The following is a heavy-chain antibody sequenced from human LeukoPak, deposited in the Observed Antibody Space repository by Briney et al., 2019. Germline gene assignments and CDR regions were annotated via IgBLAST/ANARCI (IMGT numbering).Heavy chain of an antibody. J-gene: IGHJ3*02. Sequence: GRSLRLSCAASGFTFSSYGMHWVRQAPGKGLEWVAVISYDGSNKYYADSVKGRFTISRDNSKNTLYLQMNSLRAEDTAVYYCARDTYGSGNEVAFDIWGQGTMVTVSP. CDR2: ISYDGSNK. CDR1: GFTFSSYG. CDR3: ARDTYGSGNEVAFDI. V-gene: IGHV3-30*03. D-gene: IGHD3-10*01.